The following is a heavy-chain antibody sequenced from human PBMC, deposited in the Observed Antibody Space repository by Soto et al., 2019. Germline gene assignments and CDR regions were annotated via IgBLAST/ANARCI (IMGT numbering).Heavy chain of an antibody. CDR3: AKSRVFIGAIVTLLDS. CDR2: ISNNGDTA. D-gene: IGHD3-16*02. CDR1: GFTFSSYA. Sequence: EVQLLESGGGLVQPGGSLTLSCATSGFTFSSYAMVWVRQAAEKGLEWVASISNNGDTAYYADSVEGRFTISRGNSENXLYLQMNGLRADDTALYFCAKSRVFIGAIVTLLDSWGQGTQVTVSS. J-gene: IGHJ4*02. V-gene: IGHV3-23*01.